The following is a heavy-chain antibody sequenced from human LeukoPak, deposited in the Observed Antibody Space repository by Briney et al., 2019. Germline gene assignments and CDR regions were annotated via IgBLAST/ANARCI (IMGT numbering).Heavy chain of an antibody. CDR1: GFTFSSYA. CDR3: VRALMGTSDH. CDR2: MNSDGSTT. J-gene: IGHJ4*02. D-gene: IGHD7-27*01. Sequence: GGSLRLSCEASGFTFSSYAMSWVRQAPGKGLVWVSRMNSDGSTTNYADSVKGRFTISRDNSKNTLYLQMNSLRAEDTAVYYCVRALMGTSDHWGQGSLVTVSS. V-gene: IGHV3-74*01.